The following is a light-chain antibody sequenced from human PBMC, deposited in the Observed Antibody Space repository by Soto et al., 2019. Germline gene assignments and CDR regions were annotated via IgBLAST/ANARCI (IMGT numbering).Light chain of an antibody. CDR1: QYIGDF. V-gene: IGKV1-39*01. CDR2: GAS. J-gene: IGKJ1*01. Sequence: DIQMTQSPSSLSASVEERVTITCLASQYIGDFLNWYQQTPGKAPKLLIFGASNLHIGVPSRFSGSGSGTDFTLTISSLQPEDVATYSCKHSYNSPQTFGQGTKVAIK. CDR3: KHSYNSPQT.